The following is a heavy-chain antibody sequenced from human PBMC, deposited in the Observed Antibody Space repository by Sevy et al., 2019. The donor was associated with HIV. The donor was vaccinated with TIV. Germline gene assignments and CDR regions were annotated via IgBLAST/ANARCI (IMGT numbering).Heavy chain of an antibody. V-gene: IGHV3-7*01. CDR1: GFTFSTYW. D-gene: IGHD3-3*01. CDR3: ARDVTTAIFRVIRDYGMDV. CDR2: IRQEGSEK. J-gene: IGHJ6*02. Sequence: GGSLRLSCAASGFTFSTYWMSWVRQAPGKGLEWVANIRQEGSEKYYVDSVKGRFTISKDNAKNSLYLQMNSLRAEDTAEYDCARDVTTAIFRVIRDYGMDVWGQGTVVSVSS.